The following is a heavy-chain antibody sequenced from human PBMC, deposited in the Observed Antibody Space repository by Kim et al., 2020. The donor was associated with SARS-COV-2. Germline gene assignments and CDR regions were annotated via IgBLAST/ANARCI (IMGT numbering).Heavy chain of an antibody. Sequence: GGSLRLSCAASGLIVSGNYMSWVRQAPGKGLEWVSVIYSDGSTSYIDSVKGRFTISRDNSKNKLYLQMNSMRAADTAVYYCARVYFINWFDPWGQGTLV. CDR1: GLIVSGNY. V-gene: IGHV3-66*01. CDR3: ARVYFINWFDP. CDR2: IYSDGST. D-gene: IGHD1-26*01. J-gene: IGHJ5*02.